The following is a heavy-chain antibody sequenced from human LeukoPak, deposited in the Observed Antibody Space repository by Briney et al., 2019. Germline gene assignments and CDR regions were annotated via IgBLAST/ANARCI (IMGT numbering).Heavy chain of an antibody. Sequence: ASVKVSCKASGYTFTNYDINWVRQATEQGLEWMGWMSPNSGNTGYAQKFQGRVTMTRDTSITTAYMELTNLRSEDTATYYCVRAPPNWGFNFWGQGTLVTVPS. D-gene: IGHD1-1*01. CDR3: VRAPPNWGFNF. V-gene: IGHV1-8*01. CDR1: GYTFTNYD. CDR2: MSPNSGNT. J-gene: IGHJ5*01.